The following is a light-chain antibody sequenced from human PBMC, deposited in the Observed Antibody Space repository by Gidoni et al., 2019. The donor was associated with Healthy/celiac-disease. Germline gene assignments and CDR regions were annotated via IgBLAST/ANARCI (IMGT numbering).Light chain of an antibody. CDR1: KLGDKY. V-gene: IGLV3-1*01. CDR2: QDS. J-gene: IGLJ2*01. Sequence: SYELTQPPSVSVSPGRTASITCSGDKLGDKYACWYQQKPGQAPVLVIDQDSKPPSGIPEPFSGSNSWNTATLTISGTQAMDEADYYCQAWDSSTAVVFGGGTKLTVL. CDR3: QAWDSSTAVV.